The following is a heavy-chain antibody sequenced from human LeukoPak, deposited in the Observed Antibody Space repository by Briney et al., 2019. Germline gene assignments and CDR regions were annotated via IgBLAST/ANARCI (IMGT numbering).Heavy chain of an antibody. CDR1: GGSFSGYY. J-gene: IGHJ5*02. V-gene: IGHV4-34*01. Sequence: PSETLSLTCAVYGGSFSGYYWNWIRQPPGKGLEWIGEINHSGSTNYNPSLKSRVTISVDTSKNQFSLKLSSVTAADTAVYYCARHSRVYRWFDPWGQGTLVTVSS. CDR2: INHSGST. CDR3: ARHSRVYRWFDP. D-gene: IGHD2-8*01.